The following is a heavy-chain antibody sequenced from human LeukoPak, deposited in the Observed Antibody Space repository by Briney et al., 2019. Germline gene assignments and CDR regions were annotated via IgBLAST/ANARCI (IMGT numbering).Heavy chain of an antibody. D-gene: IGHD3-3*01. CDR3: ARDHGGSDFWSGQGIMDY. Sequence: TGRSLRLSCAASGFTFSSYAMHWVRQAPGKGLEWVAVISYDGSNKYYADSVKGRFTISRDNSKNTLYLQMNSLRAEDTAVYYCARDHGGSDFWSGQGIMDYWGQGTQVTVSS. V-gene: IGHV3-30*01. J-gene: IGHJ4*02. CDR2: ISYDGSNK. CDR1: GFTFSSYA.